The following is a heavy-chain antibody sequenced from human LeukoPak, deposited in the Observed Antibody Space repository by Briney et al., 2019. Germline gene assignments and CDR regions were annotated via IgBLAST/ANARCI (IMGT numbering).Heavy chain of an antibody. CDR3: ARAHYYDSSGYPRDY. J-gene: IGHJ4*02. D-gene: IGHD3-22*01. Sequence: ASVKVSCKASGYTFTSYGISWVRQAPGQGLEWVGWISAYNGNTNYAQKLQGRVTMTTDTSTSTAYMELRSLRSDDTAVYYCARAHYYDSSGYPRDYWGQGTLVTVSS. CDR2: ISAYNGNT. CDR1: GYTFTSYG. V-gene: IGHV1-18*01.